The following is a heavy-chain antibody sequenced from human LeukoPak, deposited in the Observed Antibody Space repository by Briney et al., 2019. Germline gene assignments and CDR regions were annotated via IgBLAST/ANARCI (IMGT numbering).Heavy chain of an antibody. D-gene: IGHD3-22*01. CDR1: GFTFSSYG. V-gene: IGHV3-30*02. Sequence: GGSLRLSCAASGFTFSSYGMHWVRQAPGKGLEWVAFIRYDGSNKYYADSVKGRFTISRDNSKNTLYLQMNSLRAEDTAVYYCAKDVSFRSSGYYPRKFGYWGQGTLVTVSS. CDR2: IRYDGSNK. J-gene: IGHJ4*02. CDR3: AKDVSFRSSGYYPRKFGY.